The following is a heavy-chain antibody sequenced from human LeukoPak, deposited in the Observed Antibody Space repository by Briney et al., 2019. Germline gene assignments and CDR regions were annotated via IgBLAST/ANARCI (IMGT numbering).Heavy chain of an antibody. J-gene: IGHJ4*02. D-gene: IGHD3-10*01. Sequence: ASVKVSCKASGGTFSSYAISWVRQAPGQGLEWMGWINPNSGGTNYAQKFQGRVTMTRDTSISTAYMELSRLRSDDTAVYYCASAPSMVRGVKYFDYWGQGTPVTVSS. V-gene: IGHV1-2*02. CDR1: GGTFSSYA. CDR2: INPNSGGT. CDR3: ASAPSMVRGVKYFDY.